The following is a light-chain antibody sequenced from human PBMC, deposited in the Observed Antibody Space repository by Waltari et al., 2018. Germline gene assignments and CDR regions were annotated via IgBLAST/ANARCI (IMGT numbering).Light chain of an antibody. Sequence: IQMTQSPSSLSASVGDRVTITCRASQAISNYLAWYQQKPGKVPKLLIYAASIFQSGVPSRFSGTGSGTGFSLTISSLQPEDVATYYCQKYNSAPLTFGGGTKVEIK. J-gene: IGKJ4*01. V-gene: IGKV1-27*01. CDR1: QAISNY. CDR2: AAS. CDR3: QKYNSAPLT.